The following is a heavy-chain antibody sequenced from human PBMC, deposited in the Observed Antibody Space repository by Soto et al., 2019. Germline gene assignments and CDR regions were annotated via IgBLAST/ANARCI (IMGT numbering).Heavy chain of an antibody. CDR1: GYTFTGYY. CDR2: INPNSGGT. J-gene: IGHJ3*02. Sequence: ASVKVSCKASGYTFTGYYMHWVRQAPGQGLEWMGWINPNSGGTNYAQKFQGRVTMTRDTSISTAYMELSRLRSEDTAVYYCASRLFAYYDCSGYYLHAFAISAQGTTVPVS. V-gene: IGHV1-2*02. D-gene: IGHD3-22*01. CDR3: ASRLFAYYDCSGYYLHAFAI.